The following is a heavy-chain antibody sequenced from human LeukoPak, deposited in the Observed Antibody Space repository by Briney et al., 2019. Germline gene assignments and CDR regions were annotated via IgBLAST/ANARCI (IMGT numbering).Heavy chain of an antibody. CDR2: ISRRRGDT. Sequence: GVSVRLSCAASGFTFSTYSMNWVRQAPGKGLDWVSYISRRRGDTGYPDSVKGRFTISRDNAKNSLYLQMNSLRDEDTAVYYCASDRLYAFDYWGQGTLVSVS. CDR3: ASDRLYAFDY. CDR1: GFTFSTYS. V-gene: IGHV3-48*02. J-gene: IGHJ4*02. D-gene: IGHD2-8*01.